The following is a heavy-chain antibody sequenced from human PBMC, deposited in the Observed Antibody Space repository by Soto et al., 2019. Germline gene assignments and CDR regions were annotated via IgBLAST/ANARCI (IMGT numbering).Heavy chain of an antibody. CDR3: ARGVLYSGYDYVLRLGELSSPLLDY. CDR2: IYYSGST. V-gene: IGHV4-30-4*01. J-gene: IGHJ4*02. CDR1: GGSISSGDYY. Sequence: QVQLQESGPGLVKPSQTLSLTCTVSGGSISSGDYYWSWIRQPPGKGLEWIGYIYYSGSTYYNPSLKSRVTISVDTSKNQFSLKLSSVTAADTAVYYCARGVLYSGYDYVLRLGELSSPLLDYWGQGTLVTVSS. D-gene: IGHD3-16*02.